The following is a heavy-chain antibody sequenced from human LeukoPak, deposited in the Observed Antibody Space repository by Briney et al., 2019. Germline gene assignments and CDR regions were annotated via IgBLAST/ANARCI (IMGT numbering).Heavy chain of an antibody. V-gene: IGHV4-30-2*01. CDR1: GGSISSGGYY. J-gene: IGHJ3*02. D-gene: IGHD1-1*01. CDR2: IYHSGST. Sequence: PSQTLSLTCTVSGGSISSGGYYWSWIRQPPGKGLEWIGYIYHSGSTYYNPSLKSRVTISVDRSKNQFSLKLSSVTAADTAVYYCARDGMEGTIPDSHAFDIWGQGTVVTVSS. CDR3: ARDGMEGTIPDSHAFDI.